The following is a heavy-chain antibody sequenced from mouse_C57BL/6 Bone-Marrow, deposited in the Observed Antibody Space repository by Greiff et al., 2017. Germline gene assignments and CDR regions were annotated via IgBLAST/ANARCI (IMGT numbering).Heavy chain of an antibody. V-gene: IGHV1-74*01. CDR1: GYTFTSYW. Sequence: VQLQQPGAELVKPGASVKVSCKASGYTFTSYWMHWVKQRPGQGLEWIGRIHPSDSVTNYNQKFKGKATLTVDKSSSTAYMQLSSLTSEDSAVYYCAIGGLLHHYYAMDYWGQGTSVTVSS. J-gene: IGHJ4*01. CDR2: IHPSDSVT. D-gene: IGHD1-1*01. CDR3: AIGGLLHHYYAMDY.